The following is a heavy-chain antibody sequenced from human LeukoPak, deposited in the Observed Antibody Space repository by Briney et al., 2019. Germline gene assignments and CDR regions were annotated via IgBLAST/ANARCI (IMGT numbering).Heavy chain of an antibody. D-gene: IGHD3-10*01. V-gene: IGHV4-59*01. CDR2: IYYSGST. CDR3: ARHGYYGSGPDY. CDR1: GGSISSYY. J-gene: IGHJ4*02. Sequence: PSETLSLTCTVSGGSISSYYWSWIRQPPGKGLEWIGYIYYSGSTNYNPSLKSRVTISVDTSKNQFSLKLSSVNAADTAVYYCARHGYYGSGPDYWGQGTLVTVSS.